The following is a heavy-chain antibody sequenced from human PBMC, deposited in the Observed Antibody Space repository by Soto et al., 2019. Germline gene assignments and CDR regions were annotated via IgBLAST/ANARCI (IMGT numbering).Heavy chain of an antibody. V-gene: IGHV3-33*01. CDR3: ARVRITMVRGVISGMDV. CDR1: GFTFSSYG. CDR2: IWYDGSNK. J-gene: IGHJ6*02. D-gene: IGHD3-10*01. Sequence: PGGSLRLSCAASGFTFSSYGMHWVRQAPGKGLEWVAVIWYDGSNKYYADSVKGRFTISRDNSKNTLYLQMNSLRAEDTAVYYCARVRITMVRGVISGMDVWGQGTTVTVSS.